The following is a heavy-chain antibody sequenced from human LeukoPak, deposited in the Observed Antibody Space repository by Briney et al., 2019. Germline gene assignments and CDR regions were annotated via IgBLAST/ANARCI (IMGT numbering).Heavy chain of an antibody. V-gene: IGHV4-59*01. Sequence: SETLSLTCTVSGGSINNYYWSWIRQPPGKGLEWTGYIYYSGSTNYNPSLKSRVTISVDTSKNQFSLKLSSVTAADTAVYYCATDVVVVAATDDAFDIWGQGTMVTVSS. CDR1: GGSINNYY. CDR2: IYYSGST. J-gene: IGHJ3*02. D-gene: IGHD2-15*01. CDR3: ATDVVVVAATDDAFDI.